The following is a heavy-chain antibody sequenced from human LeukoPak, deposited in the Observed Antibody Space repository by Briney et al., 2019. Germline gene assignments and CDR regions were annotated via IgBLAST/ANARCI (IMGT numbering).Heavy chain of an antibody. V-gene: IGHV3-23*01. D-gene: IGHD3-22*01. CDR1: GFTFNHYA. CDR3: AKAPMIEVLFDY. J-gene: IGHJ4*02. Sequence: GGSLRLSCAASGFTFNHYAIWVRQASGKGLEWVSAISGSGGSTYYADSVKGRFTISRDNSKNTLYLQMNSLRAEDTAVYYCAKAPMIEVLFDYWGQGTLVTVSS. CDR2: ISGSGGST.